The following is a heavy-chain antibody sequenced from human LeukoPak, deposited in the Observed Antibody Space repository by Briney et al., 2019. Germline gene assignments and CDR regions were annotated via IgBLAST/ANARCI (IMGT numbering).Heavy chain of an antibody. D-gene: IGHD2-2*01. CDR2: VSYSVST. J-gene: IGHJ5*02. V-gene: IGHV4-39*01. CDR3: TTLHCSTTSCYPGWFDP. CDR1: GGPLNSNRYY. Sequence: PSETLSLTCTVSGGPLNSNRYYWGWIRQSPGTGLEWIRSVSYSVSTHYHPSLKSRVTISVGTSNSPFPLQLSSLTAADMAVYHCTTLHCSTTSCYPGWFDPWGQGTLVTVSS.